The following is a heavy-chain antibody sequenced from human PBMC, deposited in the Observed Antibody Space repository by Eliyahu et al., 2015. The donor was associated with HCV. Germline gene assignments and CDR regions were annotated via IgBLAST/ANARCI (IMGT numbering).Heavy chain of an antibody. V-gene: IGHV3-30*02. CDR1: GFTFSSXG. Sequence: QVQLVESGGGVVQPGGSLRLSCAXXGFTFSSXGLHXVRQGPGXGVGWVAFIRYDGSNKYYADSVKGRFTISRDNSKNTLYLQMNSLRAEDTAVYYCAKNGRALYSSSSLDYWGQGTLVTVSS. CDR3: AKNGRALYSSSSLDY. CDR2: IRYDGSNK. J-gene: IGHJ4*02. D-gene: IGHD6-6*01.